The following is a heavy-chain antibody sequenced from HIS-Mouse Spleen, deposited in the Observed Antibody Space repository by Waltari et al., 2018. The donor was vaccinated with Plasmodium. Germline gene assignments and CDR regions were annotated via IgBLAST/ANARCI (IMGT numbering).Heavy chain of an antibody. CDR1: GYTFTGYY. D-gene: IGHD6-13*01. CDR3: ARVLGYKAAAGTFVEYFQH. Sequence: QVQLVQSGAEVKKPGASVTVSCKASGYTFTGYYMHWVRQAPGQGLEWRGWINPNSGGTNYAQKLQGRVTMTRDTSISTAYMELSRLRSDDTAVYYCARVLGYKAAAGTFVEYFQHWGQGTLVTVSS. V-gene: IGHV1-2*02. CDR2: INPNSGGT. J-gene: IGHJ1*01.